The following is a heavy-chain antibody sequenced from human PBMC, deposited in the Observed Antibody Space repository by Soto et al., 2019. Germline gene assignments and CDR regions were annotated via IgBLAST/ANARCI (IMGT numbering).Heavy chain of an antibody. D-gene: IGHD1-26*01. J-gene: IGHJ4*02. CDR1: GFTFSNYW. V-gene: IGHV3-7*03. Sequence: PGGSLRLSCAASGFTFSNYWVSWVRQAPGKGLEWVANIKHDGSEKYYVDSVKGRFTISRDDSKNTACLQMNSLKTEDTAVYYCTSLSGSQAYWGQGTLVTVSS. CDR3: TSLSGSQAY. CDR2: IKHDGSEK.